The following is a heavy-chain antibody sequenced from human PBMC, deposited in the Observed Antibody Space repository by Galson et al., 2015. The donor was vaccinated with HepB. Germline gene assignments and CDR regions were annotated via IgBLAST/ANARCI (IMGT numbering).Heavy chain of an antibody. Sequence: SLRLSCAASGFTFSSYWMSWVRQAPGKGLEWVANLKQDGSEKYYVGSVKGRFTIFRDNAKNSLYLQMNSLRAEDTAVYYCARDLRGSGWYIDYWGQGTLVTVSS. CDR3: ARDLRGSGWYIDY. CDR1: GFTFSSYW. V-gene: IGHV3-7*01. CDR2: LKQDGSEK. D-gene: IGHD6-19*01. J-gene: IGHJ4*02.